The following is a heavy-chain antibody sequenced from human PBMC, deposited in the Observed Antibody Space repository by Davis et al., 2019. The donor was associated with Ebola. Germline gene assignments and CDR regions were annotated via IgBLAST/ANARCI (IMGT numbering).Heavy chain of an antibody. Sequence: GESLKISCAASGFTFSSYGIHWVRQAPGKGLEWVAVISYDGSNKYYADSVKGRFTISRDNSKNTLYLQMNSLRAEDTAVYYCAKDNSNYVPHYYGMDVWGQGTTVTVSS. V-gene: IGHV3-30*18. CDR3: AKDNSNYVPHYYGMDV. CDR2: ISYDGSNK. D-gene: IGHD4-11*01. J-gene: IGHJ6*02. CDR1: GFTFSSYG.